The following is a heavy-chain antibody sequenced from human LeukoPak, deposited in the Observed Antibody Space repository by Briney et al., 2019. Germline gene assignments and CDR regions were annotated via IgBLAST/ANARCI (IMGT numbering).Heavy chain of an antibody. CDR1: CVSISSGGYS. CDR3: ARDSGTFDY. D-gene: IGHD3-10*01. V-gene: IGHV4-30-2*01. J-gene: IGHJ4*02. CDR2: IYHSGCT. Sequence: SETLSLTCAVSCVSISSGGYSWSWIRQPPGKGLEWIGYIYHSGCTYYNPSLKSRVTISVDRSNNQFSLKLRSVTAADTAVYYCARDSGTFDYWGRGTLVSVSS.